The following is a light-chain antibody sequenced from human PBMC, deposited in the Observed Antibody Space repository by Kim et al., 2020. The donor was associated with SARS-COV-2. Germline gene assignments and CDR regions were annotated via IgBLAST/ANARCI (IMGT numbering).Light chain of an antibody. J-gene: IGLJ1*01. CDR1: SSNIGINV. V-gene: IGLV1-44*01. Sequence: QTVTISCSGSSSNIGINVVNWYQQPPGTATKLLIYDSNQRPSGVPDRFSGSKSGTSASLAISGLQSEDEADYFCATWDDSLTGFVLGTGTKVTV. CDR3: ATWDDSLTGFV. CDR2: DSN.